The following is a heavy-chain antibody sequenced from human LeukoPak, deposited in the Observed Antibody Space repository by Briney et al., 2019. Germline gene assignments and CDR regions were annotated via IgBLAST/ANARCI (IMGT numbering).Heavy chain of an antibody. CDR2: IKQDGSEK. Sequence: GGSLRLSCAASGFTFSSHWMSWVRQAPGKGLEWVANIKQDGSEKYYVDSVKGRFTISRDNAKNSLYLQMNSLRAEDTAVYYCARSLGMVRGVIIPAYFDYWGQGTLVTVSS. CDR3: ARSLGMVRGVIIPAYFDY. J-gene: IGHJ4*02. V-gene: IGHV3-7*03. D-gene: IGHD3-10*01. CDR1: GFTFSSHW.